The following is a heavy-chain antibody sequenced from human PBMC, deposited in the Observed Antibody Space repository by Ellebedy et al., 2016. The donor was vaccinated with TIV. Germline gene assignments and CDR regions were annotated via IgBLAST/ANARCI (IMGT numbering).Heavy chain of an antibody. Sequence: ASVKVSCXASGYTFTSYGISWVRQAPGQGLEWMGWISAYNGNTNYAQKLQGRVTMTTDTSTSTAYMELRSLRSDDTAVYYCARDPSMLPRMITFGGEDYWGQGTLVTVSS. CDR2: ISAYNGNT. V-gene: IGHV1-18*04. CDR1: GYTFTSYG. J-gene: IGHJ4*02. D-gene: IGHD3-16*01. CDR3: ARDPSMLPRMITFGGEDY.